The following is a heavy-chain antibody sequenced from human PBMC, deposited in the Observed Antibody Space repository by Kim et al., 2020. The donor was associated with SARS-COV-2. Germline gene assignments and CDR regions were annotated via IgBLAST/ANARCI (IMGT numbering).Heavy chain of an antibody. J-gene: IGHJ4*02. V-gene: IGHV3-23*01. CDR1: GFTFSSYA. CDR2: ISGSGGST. CDR3: AKDPSLTDYYDFWSGYFTYFDY. Sequence: GGSLRLSCAASGFTFSSYAMSWVRQAPGKGLEWVSAISGSGGSTYYADSVKGRFTISRDNSKNTLYLQMNSLRAEDTAVYYCAKDPSLTDYYDFWSGYFTYFDYWGQGTLVTVSS. D-gene: IGHD3-3*01.